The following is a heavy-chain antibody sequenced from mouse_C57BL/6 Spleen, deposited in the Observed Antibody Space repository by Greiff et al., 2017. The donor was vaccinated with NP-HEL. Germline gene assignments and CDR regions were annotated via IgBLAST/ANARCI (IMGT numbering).Heavy chain of an antibody. CDR2: INSDGGST. V-gene: IGHV5-2*01. J-gene: IGHJ3*01. CDR1: EYEFPSHD. Sequence: EVKLMESGGGLVQPGESLKLSCESNEYEFPSHDMSWVRKTPEKRLELVAAINSDGGSTYYPDTMERRFIISRDNTKKTLYLQMSSLRSEDTALYYCARPRAYYSNYVFAYWGQGTLVTVSA. CDR3: ARPRAYYSNYVFAY. D-gene: IGHD2-5*01.